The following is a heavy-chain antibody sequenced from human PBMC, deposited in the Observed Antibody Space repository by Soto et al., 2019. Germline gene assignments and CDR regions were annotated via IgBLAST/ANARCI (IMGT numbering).Heavy chain of an antibody. CDR2: IKQDGSGE. V-gene: IGHV3-7*01. Sequence: GSLRLSCAASGFTFSSYWMSWVRQAPGEGLEWVANIKQDGSGEQYVDSVKGRFTISRDNAKNSLFLEMKSLRAEDTAVYYCARDPGIAAAGTVGYFDYWRQGTLVTVS. D-gene: IGHD6-13*01. CDR1: GFTFSSYW. J-gene: IGHJ4*02. CDR3: ARDPGIAAAGTVGYFDY.